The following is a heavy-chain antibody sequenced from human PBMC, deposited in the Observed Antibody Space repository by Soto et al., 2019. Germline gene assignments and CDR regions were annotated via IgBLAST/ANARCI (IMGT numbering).Heavy chain of an antibody. CDR2: VKEDGSEL. V-gene: IGHV3-7*01. J-gene: IGHJ4*02. Sequence: GGSLRLSCAVSGFNVMSYWMSWVRQAPGKGLEWVASVKEDGSELYYLHSVRGRFSISRDSAGNALHLAMNYLSAEDTGVYFCARDIGFDYVNWGQGIPVTVSS. CDR3: ARDIGFDYVN. CDR1: GFNVMSYW. D-gene: IGHD3-16*01.